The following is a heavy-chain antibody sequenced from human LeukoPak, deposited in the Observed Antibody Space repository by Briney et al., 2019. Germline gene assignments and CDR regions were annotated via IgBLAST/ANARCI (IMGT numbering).Heavy chain of an antibody. J-gene: IGHJ6*02. D-gene: IGHD4-11*01. V-gene: IGHV4-61*08. CDR3: ASLRYSNSLNYYYYGMDV. CDR2: IYYSGST. Sequence: SETLSLTCTVSGGSISSGGYYWSWIRQHPGKGLEWIGYIYYSGSTNYNPSLKGRVTISVDTSKNQFSPKLSSVTAADTAVYYCASLRYSNSLNYYYYGMDVWGQGTTVTVSS. CDR1: GGSISSGGYY.